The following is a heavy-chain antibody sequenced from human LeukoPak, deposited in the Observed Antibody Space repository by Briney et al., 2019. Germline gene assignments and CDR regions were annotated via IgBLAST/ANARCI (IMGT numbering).Heavy chain of an antibody. CDR2: IYSAGST. CDR3: AREGVFSGGALDI. CDR1: GFTVSSNY. D-gene: IGHD2-15*01. V-gene: IGHV3-53*04. J-gene: IGHJ3*02. Sequence: GGSLRLSSAPSGFTVSSNYMSWVPHAPGKGLEIVSVIYSAGSTYYADSVKGRFTISRHNSKNTLYLQMNSLRAEDTAVYYCAREGVFSGGALDIWGQGTMVTVSS.